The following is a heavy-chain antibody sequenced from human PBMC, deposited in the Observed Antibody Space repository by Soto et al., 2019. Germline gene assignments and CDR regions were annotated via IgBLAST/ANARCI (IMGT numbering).Heavy chain of an antibody. CDR3: ARAYYYDRSGYYTGYYFDS. D-gene: IGHD3-22*01. V-gene: IGHV4-59*01. Sequence: PSETLSLTCTVSGGSIGDYYWRWIRQHAGKGLEWIGNIYCSATTNYETSLKNRGTISADTSKKQFSLNLRYVTAAYTDVYYCARAYYYDRSGYYTGYYFDSWGQGTLVTVSS. CDR2: IYCSATT. CDR1: GGSIGDYY. J-gene: IGHJ4*02.